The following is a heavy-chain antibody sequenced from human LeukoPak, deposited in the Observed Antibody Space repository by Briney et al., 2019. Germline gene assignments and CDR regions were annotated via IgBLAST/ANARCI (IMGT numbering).Heavy chain of an antibody. D-gene: IGHD3-10*01. V-gene: IGHV3-21*01. J-gene: IGHJ3*02. CDR1: GFTFSSYS. Sequence: GGSLRLSCAASGFTFSSYSMNWVRQAPGKGLEWVSSISSSSSYIYYADSVKGRFTISRDNAKNSLYLQMNSLRAEDTAVYYCARESGFGELFPYAFDIWGQGTVVTVSS. CDR3: ARESGFGELFPYAFDI. CDR2: ISSSSSYI.